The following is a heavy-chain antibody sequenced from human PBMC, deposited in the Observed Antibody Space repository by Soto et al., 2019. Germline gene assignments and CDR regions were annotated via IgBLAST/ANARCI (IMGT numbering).Heavy chain of an antibody. V-gene: IGHV1-69*13. Sequence: SLKVSCKASGGTFSIYAISWVLQAPGQGLEWMGGIIPIFGTANYAQKFQGRVTITADESTSTAYMELSSLRSEDTAVYYCARDRGFLEWLLYFDYWGQGTLVTVSS. CDR3: ARDRGFLEWLLYFDY. D-gene: IGHD3-3*01. CDR1: GGTFSIYA. J-gene: IGHJ4*02. CDR2: IIPIFGTA.